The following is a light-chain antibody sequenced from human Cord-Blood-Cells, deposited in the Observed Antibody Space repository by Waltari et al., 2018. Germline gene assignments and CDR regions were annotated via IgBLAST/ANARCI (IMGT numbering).Light chain of an antibody. CDR1: QSLVYSDGNTY. Sequence: DVVMTQSPLSLPVTLGQPASISCRSSQSLVYSDGNTYLNWFQQRPGQSPRRLIYKASNRDSGVPDRFSGSGSGTDFTLKISRVEAEYVGVYYCMQGTHWPPWTFGQGTKVEIK. CDR2: KAS. J-gene: IGKJ1*01. CDR3: MQGTHWPPWT. V-gene: IGKV2-30*01.